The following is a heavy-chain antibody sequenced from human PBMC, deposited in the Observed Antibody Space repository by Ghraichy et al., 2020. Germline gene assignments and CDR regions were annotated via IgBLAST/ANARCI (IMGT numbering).Heavy chain of an antibody. CDR3: AREGVYYYDSSGYYYFDY. CDR2: ISSSSSTI. D-gene: IGHD3-22*01. V-gene: IGHV3-48*01. CDR1: GFTFSSYS. J-gene: IGHJ4*02. Sequence: LSLTCAASGFTFSSYSMNWVRQAPGKGLEWVSYISSSSSTIYYADSVKGRFTISRDNAKNSLYLQMNSLRAEDTAVYYCAREGVYYYDSSGYYYFDYWGQGTLVTVSS.